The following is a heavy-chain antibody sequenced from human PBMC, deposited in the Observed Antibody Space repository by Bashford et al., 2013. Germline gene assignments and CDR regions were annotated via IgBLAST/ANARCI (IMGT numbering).Heavy chain of an antibody. D-gene: IGHD3-3*01. CDR2: IYYSGYT. Sequence: SETLSLTCTVSGDSIISYYWSWIRQPPGKGLEWIGYIYYSGYTNYNPSLESRVTISVDTSKNQFSLRLSSVTTADTAVYYCARNPATVFGVVLNYFDYWGQGTLVTVSS. CDR1: GDSIISYY. V-gene: IGHV4-59*01. J-gene: IGHJ4*02. CDR3: ARNPATVFGVVLNYFDY.